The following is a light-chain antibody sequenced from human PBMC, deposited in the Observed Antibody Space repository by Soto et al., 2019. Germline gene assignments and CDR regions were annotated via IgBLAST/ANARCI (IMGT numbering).Light chain of an antibody. CDR1: SSNIGSNY. Sequence: QSVLTQPPSASGTPGQRVTISCSGSSSNIGSNYVYWYQQLPGTAPKLLIYRNNQRPSGVPDRFSGSKSGTSASLAISGLRSEDEADYYCAAWDDSLSALFGGGTKGTV. CDR2: RNN. V-gene: IGLV1-47*01. CDR3: AAWDDSLSAL. J-gene: IGLJ2*01.